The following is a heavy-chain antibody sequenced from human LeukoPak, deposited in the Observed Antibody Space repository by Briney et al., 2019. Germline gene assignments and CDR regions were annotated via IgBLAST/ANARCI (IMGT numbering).Heavy chain of an antibody. Sequence: GSLRLSCAASGFTFRRYGMSWVRQPPGKGLEWIGEIYHSGGTNYNPPLKSRITISVDKSQNQFSLKVNSLTAADTAVYYCATNGYYCMDVWGKGTTVTVSS. CDR3: ATNGYYCMDV. CDR1: GFTFRRYGM. CDR2: IYHSGGT. V-gene: IGHV4-4*02. D-gene: IGHD2-8*01. J-gene: IGHJ6*03.